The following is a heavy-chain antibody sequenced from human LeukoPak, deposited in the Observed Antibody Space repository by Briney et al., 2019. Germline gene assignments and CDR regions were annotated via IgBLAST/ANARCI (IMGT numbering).Heavy chain of an antibody. J-gene: IGHJ5*02. CDR1: GGTFSSYA. V-gene: IGHV1-69*13. CDR2: IIPIFGTA. Sequence: ASVKVSCQASGGTFSSYAISWVRQAPGQGLEWMGGIIPIFGTANYAQKFQGRVTITADESTSTAYMELSSLRSEDTAVHYCARKDYDWFDPWGQGTLVTVSS. CDR3: ARKDYDWFDP. D-gene: IGHD4-17*01.